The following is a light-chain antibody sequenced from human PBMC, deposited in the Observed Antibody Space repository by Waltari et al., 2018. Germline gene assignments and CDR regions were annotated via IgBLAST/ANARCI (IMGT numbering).Light chain of an antibody. V-gene: IGKV3-15*01. J-gene: IGKJ4*01. CDR3: QQYNNWPLT. CDR2: GSS. Sequence: EIVMTQSPATLSVSPAERATLSCRASQSISSNLAWYQQKPGQAPRPRIYGSSTRATGIPARFSGSGSWTEFTLTISSLQSEDFAVYYCQQYNNWPLTFGGGTKVEI. CDR1: QSISSN.